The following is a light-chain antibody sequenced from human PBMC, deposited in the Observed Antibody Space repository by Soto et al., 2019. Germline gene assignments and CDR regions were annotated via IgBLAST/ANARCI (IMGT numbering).Light chain of an antibody. CDR1: SSDVGGYNY. J-gene: IGLJ1*01. V-gene: IGLV2-14*01. CDR2: DVG. CDR3: SSYTSSSTPDV. Sequence: QSVLTQPASVSGSPGQSITISCTGTSSDVGGYNYVSWYQQHPGKAPKLMIYDVGNRPSGVSNRFSGSKSGNTASLIISGLQAEDEADYYCSSYTSSSTPDVFGTGTKVTVL.